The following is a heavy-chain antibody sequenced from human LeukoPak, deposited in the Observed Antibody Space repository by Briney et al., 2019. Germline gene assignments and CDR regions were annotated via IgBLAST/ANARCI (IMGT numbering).Heavy chain of an antibody. J-gene: IGHJ4*02. CDR3: ARTDYGATPDY. CDR2: ISGYNGNT. V-gene: IGHV1-18*01. CDR1: GYTFISYG. Sequence: GASVKVSCKAAGYTFISYGVSWVRQAPGQGLEWMGWISGYNGNTNFAQEFQGRVITTTDTSTSTVYMELRSLRSDDTAVYYCARTDYGATPDYWGQGTLVTVSS. D-gene: IGHD4/OR15-4a*01.